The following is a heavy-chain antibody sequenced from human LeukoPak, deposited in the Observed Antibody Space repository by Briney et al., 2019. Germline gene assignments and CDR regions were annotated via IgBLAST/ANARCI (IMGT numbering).Heavy chain of an antibody. V-gene: IGHV4-39*01. CDR3: ARRRYYDGSGYLE. CDR1: GDSVSRSDSY. Sequence: PSETLSLTCSVSGDSVSRSDSYWDWIRQPPGKGLEWIGTIYYSGRTYYSPSLKSRVTMSVDPSNNQFSLTLRPVTAAVTTVYYCARRRYYDGSGYLEWGQGTLLSVSS. J-gene: IGHJ1*01. CDR2: IYYSGRT. D-gene: IGHD3-22*01.